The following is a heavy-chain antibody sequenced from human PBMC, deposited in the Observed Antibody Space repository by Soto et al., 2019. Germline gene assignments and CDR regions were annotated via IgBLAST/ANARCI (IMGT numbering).Heavy chain of an antibody. CDR2: IYYNGGA. J-gene: IGHJ6*02. CDR3: AREMTDFTYGMDV. Sequence: XETLSLTCTVAGCSLSPYYWSWVRQPPGRGLEWIGYIYYNGGANYNPSLNSRVTISLDTPKKQFSLRLSSVTAADTAVYYCAREMTDFTYGMDVWGQGTTVTVS. CDR1: GCSLSPYY. V-gene: IGHV4-59*12.